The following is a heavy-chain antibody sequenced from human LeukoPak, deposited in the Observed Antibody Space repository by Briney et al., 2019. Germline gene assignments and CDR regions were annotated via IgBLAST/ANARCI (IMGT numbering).Heavy chain of an antibody. V-gene: IGHV3-9*01. Sequence: PGRSLRLSCAASGFTFDDYAMHWVRQAPGKGLAWDSGISWNSGSIGYADSVKGRFTISRDNAKNSLYLQMNSLRAEDTALYYCAKDARIAVIGYYFDYWGQGTLVTVSS. CDR2: ISWNSGSI. J-gene: IGHJ4*02. CDR3: AKDARIAVIGYYFDY. CDR1: GFTFDDYA. D-gene: IGHD6-19*01.